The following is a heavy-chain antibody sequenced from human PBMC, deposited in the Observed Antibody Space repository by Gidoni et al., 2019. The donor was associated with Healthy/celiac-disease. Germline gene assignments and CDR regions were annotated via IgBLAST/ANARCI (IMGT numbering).Heavy chain of an antibody. J-gene: IGHJ6*03. V-gene: IGHV1-46*01. CDR2: INPSGGST. Sequence: QVQLVQSGAEVKKPGASVKVSCKASGYTFTSYYMHGVRQAPGQGLEWMGIINPSGGSTSYAQKFQGRVTMTRDTSTSTVYMELSGLRSEDTAVYYCARGDYYDSSGYYYYYYYMDVWGKGTTVTVTS. D-gene: IGHD3-22*01. CDR1: GYTFTSYY. CDR3: ARGDYYDSSGYYYYYYYMDV.